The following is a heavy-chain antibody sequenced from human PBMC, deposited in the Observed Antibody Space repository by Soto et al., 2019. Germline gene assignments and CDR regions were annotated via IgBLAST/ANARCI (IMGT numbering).Heavy chain of an antibody. CDR2: IYYSGGT. V-gene: IGHV4-59*01. CDR1: GGSLSGYY. CDR3: ATWADY. Sequence: SETLSLTCSVSGGSLSGYYWSWIRQPPGKGLEWIGYIYYSGGTNYNPSLKSRVTISVDTSKNQFSLKLSSVTAADTAVYYCATWADYWGLGILVTVSS. J-gene: IGHJ4*02.